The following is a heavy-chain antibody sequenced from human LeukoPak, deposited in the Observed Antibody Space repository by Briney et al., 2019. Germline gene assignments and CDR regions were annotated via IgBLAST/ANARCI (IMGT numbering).Heavy chain of an antibody. V-gene: IGHV1-18*01. J-gene: IGHJ4*02. CDR2: ISAYNGNT. Sequence: ASVKVSCKASGYTFTSYGISWVRQAPGQGLEWMGWISAYNGNTNYAQKLQGRVTMTTDTSTSTAYMELRSLRSDDTAVYYCAREAKDYYDSSGYYYLYWGQGTLVTVSS. CDR3: AREAKDYYDSSGYYYLY. CDR1: GYTFTSYG. D-gene: IGHD3-22*01.